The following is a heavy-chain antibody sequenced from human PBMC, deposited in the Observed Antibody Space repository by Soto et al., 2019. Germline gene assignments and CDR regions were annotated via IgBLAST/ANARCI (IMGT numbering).Heavy chain of an antibody. D-gene: IGHD3-10*01. Sequence: ASVKVSCKVSGYTLTELSMHWVRQAPGKGLEWMGGFDPEDGETIYAQKFQGRVTMTEDTSTDTAYMELSSVTAADTAVYYCARAWGFIRGTSFDPWGQGTLVTVSS. V-gene: IGHV1-24*01. CDR2: FDPEDGET. CDR1: GYTLTELS. J-gene: IGHJ5*02. CDR3: ARAWGFIRGTSFDP.